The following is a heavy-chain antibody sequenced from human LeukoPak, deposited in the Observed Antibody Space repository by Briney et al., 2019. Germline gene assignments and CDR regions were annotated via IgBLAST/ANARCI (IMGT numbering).Heavy chain of an antibody. V-gene: IGHV5-10-1*01. CDR1: GYSFTSYW. CDR3: ARLTRYCGGDCYLDAFDI. D-gene: IGHD2-21*02. J-gene: IGHJ3*02. CDR2: IDPSDSYT. Sequence: GESLKISCKGSGYSFTSYWISWVRQMPGKGLEWMGRIDPSDSYTNYSPSFQGHVTISADKSISTAYLQWSSLKASDTAMYYCARLTRYCGGDCYLDAFDIWGQGTMVTVSS.